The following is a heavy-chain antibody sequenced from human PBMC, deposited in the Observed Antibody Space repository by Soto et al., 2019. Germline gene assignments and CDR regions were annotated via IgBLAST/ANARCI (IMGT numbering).Heavy chain of an antibody. V-gene: IGHV1-2*02. CDR3: ARGTFSSSSSYYYYYGMDV. CDR1: GYTFTGYY. D-gene: IGHD6-6*01. J-gene: IGHJ6*02. CDR2: INPNSGGT. Sequence: ASVNVSCKASGYTFTGYYMHWVRQAPGQGREWMGWINPNSGGTNYAQKFQGRVTMTRDTSISTAYMELSRLRSDDTAVYYCARGTFSSSSSYYYYYGMDVWGQGTTVTVSS.